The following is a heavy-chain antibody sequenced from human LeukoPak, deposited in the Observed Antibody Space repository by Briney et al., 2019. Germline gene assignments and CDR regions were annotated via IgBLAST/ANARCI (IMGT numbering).Heavy chain of an antibody. V-gene: IGHV3-30*02. CDR2: IHFDGSTK. CDR1: GFTFNTYA. J-gene: IGHJ4*02. CDR3: AKDQCTRTSCDGYPGY. D-gene: IGHD2-2*01. Sequence: GGSLRLSCAASGFTFNTYAMNWVRQAPGKGLEWVAFIHFDGSTKYSGDSVQGRFTISRDNSRNILYLQMNNLRPEDTAFYYCAKDQCTRTSCDGYPGYWGQGTLVTVSS.